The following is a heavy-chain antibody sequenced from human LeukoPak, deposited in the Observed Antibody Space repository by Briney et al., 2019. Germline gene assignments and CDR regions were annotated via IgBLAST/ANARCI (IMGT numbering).Heavy chain of an antibody. Sequence: GASVKVSCKASGYTFTGYYMHWVRQAPGQGLEWMEWINPNSGGTNYAQKFQGRVTMTRDTSISTAYIELSRLRSDDTAVYYCARDRGSSWYPHFDYWGQGTLVTVSS. V-gene: IGHV1-2*02. CDR3: ARDRGSSWYPHFDY. J-gene: IGHJ4*02. CDR2: INPNSGGT. D-gene: IGHD6-13*01. CDR1: GYTFTGYY.